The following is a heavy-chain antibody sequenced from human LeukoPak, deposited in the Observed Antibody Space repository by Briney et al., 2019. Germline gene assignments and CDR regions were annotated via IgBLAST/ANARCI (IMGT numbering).Heavy chain of an antibody. CDR3: ARGHRIINGLDV. CDR2: LNPHSGGK. CDR1: GYTLSHYY. Sequence: ASVKVSCKASGYTLSHYYIYWVRQAPGQELEWLGWLNPHSGGKTYEQKFQGRVTLTRDTSISTAYMELTTLTSDDTAIYYCARGHRIINGLDVWGQGTTVIVSS. V-gene: IGHV1-2*02. J-gene: IGHJ6*02.